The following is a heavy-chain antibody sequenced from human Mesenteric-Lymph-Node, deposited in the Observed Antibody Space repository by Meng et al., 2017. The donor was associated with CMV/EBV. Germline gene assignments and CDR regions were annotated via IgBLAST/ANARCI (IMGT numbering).Heavy chain of an antibody. D-gene: IGHD3-9*01. CDR3: ARESYDILTGYYPDY. V-gene: IGHV3-21*01. CDR2: ISSSSSYI. Sequence: GGSLRLSCAASGFTFSSYSMNWVRQAPGKGLEWVSSISSSSSYIYYADSVKGRLTISRDNAKNSLYLQMNSLRAEDTAVYYCARESYDILTGYYPDYWGQGTLVTVSS. CDR1: GFTFSSYS. J-gene: IGHJ4*02.